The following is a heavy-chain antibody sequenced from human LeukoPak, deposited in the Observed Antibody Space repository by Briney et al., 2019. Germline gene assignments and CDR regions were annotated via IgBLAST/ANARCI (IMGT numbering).Heavy chain of an antibody. CDR1: GGSIMSTTYS. Sequence: SETLSLTCTVSGGSIMSTTYSWGWIRQPPGKGLEWIGSMYYNGSTYYNPSLKSRVTISVDTSKNQISLKVSSATAADTAVYFCARRLRNLSLFDYWGRGTLVTVSS. CDR2: MYYNGST. D-gene: IGHD1-14*01. V-gene: IGHV4-39*01. J-gene: IGHJ4*02. CDR3: ARRLRNLSLFDY.